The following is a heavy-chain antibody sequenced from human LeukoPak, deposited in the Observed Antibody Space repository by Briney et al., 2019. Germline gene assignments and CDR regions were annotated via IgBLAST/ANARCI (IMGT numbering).Heavy chain of an antibody. D-gene: IGHD3-9*01. CDR1: GGSMNSYY. J-gene: IGHJ4*02. CDR2: IYYSGST. CDR3: ARHVWLQPFDY. Sequence: PSETLSLTCSVSGGSMNSYYWSWIRQSPGKGLEWIGYIYYSGSTNYNPSLKSRVTISVDTSKNQFSLKLSSVAAADTAVYYCARHVWLQPFDYWGQGTLVTVSS. V-gene: IGHV4-59*08.